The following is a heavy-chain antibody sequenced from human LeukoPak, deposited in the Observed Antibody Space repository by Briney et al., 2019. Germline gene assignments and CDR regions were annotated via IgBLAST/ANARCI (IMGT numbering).Heavy chain of an antibody. CDR3: AKSNGYGLIDI. CDR2: IFYSGST. V-gene: IGHV4-59*12. D-gene: IGHD3-22*01. Sequence: ASETLSLTCTVSGGSISSYYWGWVRQPPGKALEWIGNIFYSGSTYYSPSLKSRVTISLDTSRNQFSLKLNSVTAADTAVYYCAKSNGYGLIDIWGQGTMVTVSS. CDR1: GGSISSYY. J-gene: IGHJ3*02.